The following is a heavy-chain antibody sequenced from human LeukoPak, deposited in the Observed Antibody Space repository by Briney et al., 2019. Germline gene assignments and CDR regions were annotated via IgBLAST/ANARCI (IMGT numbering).Heavy chain of an antibody. CDR2: IYYSGST. CDR1: GGSISSSGYY. Sequence: KPSETLSLTCTVSGGSISSSGYYWGWIRQPPGKGLEWIGSIYYSGSTYYIPSLKSRITISADTSKNQFSLRLTSVTAADTAMYYCARDSGNFEVDYWGQGILVTVSS. V-gene: IGHV4-39*07. D-gene: IGHD1-26*01. J-gene: IGHJ4*02. CDR3: ARDSGNFEVDY.